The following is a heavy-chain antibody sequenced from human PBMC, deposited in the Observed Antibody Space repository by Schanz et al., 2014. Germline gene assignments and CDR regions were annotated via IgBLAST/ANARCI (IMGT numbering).Heavy chain of an antibody. V-gene: IGHV3-23*01. CDR2: ISGSGGST. D-gene: IGHD2-2*01. CDR1: GFTFSSYA. CDR3: AKDSTHIDIVLVPTAIDY. Sequence: EVQLLESGGGLVQPGGSLRLSCAASGFTFSSYAMIWVRQAPGKGLEWVSAISGSGGSTYYADSVKGRFTISRDNSKNTLYLHMNTLRSEDTAVYYCAKDSTHIDIVLVPTAIDYWGQGTLVTVSS. J-gene: IGHJ4*02.